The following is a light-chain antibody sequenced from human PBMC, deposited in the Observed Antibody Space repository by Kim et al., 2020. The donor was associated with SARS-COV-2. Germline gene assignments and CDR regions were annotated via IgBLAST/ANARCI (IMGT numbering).Light chain of an antibody. CDR3: QQYDNLPIT. CDR1: QDITNY. V-gene: IGKV1-33*01. Sequence: DIQMTQSPSSLSASVGDRVTITCQASQDITNYLNWYQHKPGKAPKLLIYDASNLETGVPSRFSGSGSATDFTFTISSLQPEDIATYFCQQYDNLPITFGQGTRLEIK. J-gene: IGKJ5*01. CDR2: DAS.